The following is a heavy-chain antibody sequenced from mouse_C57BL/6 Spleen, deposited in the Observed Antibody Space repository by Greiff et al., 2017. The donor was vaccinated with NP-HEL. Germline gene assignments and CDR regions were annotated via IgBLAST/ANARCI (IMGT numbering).Heavy chain of an antibody. J-gene: IGHJ1*03. CDR1: GYTFTSYW. D-gene: IGHD2-4*01. CDR2: IDPSDSET. V-gene: IGHV1-52*01. Sequence: QVQLQQPGAELVRPGSSVKLSCKASGYTFTSYWLPWVKQRPIQGLEWIGNIDPSDSETHYNQKFKDKATLTVDKSSSTAYMQRSSLTSEDSAVYYCARSYDYHWYFDVWGTGTTVTVSS. CDR3: ARSYDYHWYFDV.